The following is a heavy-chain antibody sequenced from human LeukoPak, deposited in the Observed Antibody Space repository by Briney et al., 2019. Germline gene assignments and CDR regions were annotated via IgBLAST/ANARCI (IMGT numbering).Heavy chain of an antibody. V-gene: IGHV4-39*01. Sequence: SETLYLTCTVSGGSISSSSYYWGWIRQPPGKGLEWIGSIYYSGSTYYNPSLKSRVTISVDTSKNQFSLKLSSVTAADTAVYYCARRVRAYCSSTSCTYNWFDPWGQGTLVTVSS. J-gene: IGHJ5*02. CDR2: IYYSGST. CDR3: ARRVRAYCSSTSCTYNWFDP. CDR1: GGSISSSSYY. D-gene: IGHD2-2*01.